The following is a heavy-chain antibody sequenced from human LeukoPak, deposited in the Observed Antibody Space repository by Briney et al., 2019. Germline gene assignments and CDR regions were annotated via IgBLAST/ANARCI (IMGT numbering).Heavy chain of an antibody. CDR1: GFTFSDYY. V-gene: IGHV3-11*04. J-gene: IGHJ6*04. Sequence: GGSLRLSCAASGFTFSDYYMTWIRQAPGKGLEWVSYISSSGSTTYYSDSVKGRFTISRDNAKNSLYLQMNSLRAEDTAVYYCAELGITMIGGVWGKGTTVTISS. CDR2: ISSSGSTT. CDR3: AELGITMIGGV. D-gene: IGHD3-10*02.